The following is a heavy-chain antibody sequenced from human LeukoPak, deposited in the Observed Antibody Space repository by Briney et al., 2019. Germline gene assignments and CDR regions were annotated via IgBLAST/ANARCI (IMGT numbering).Heavy chain of an antibody. V-gene: IGHV4-34*01. CDR3: ARRVVERFRPNYFDY. J-gene: IGHJ4*02. Sequence: SETLSHTCCVYGGPFSAYYWSWIRQSPGKGLEWIGEIYHSGSTTYPASLKGRVTISIDMSKNQFSLKLTSVTAADTAFYYCARRVVERFRPNYFDYWGQGAPVTVSS. CDR1: GGPFSAYY. D-gene: IGHD2-15*01. CDR2: IYHSGST.